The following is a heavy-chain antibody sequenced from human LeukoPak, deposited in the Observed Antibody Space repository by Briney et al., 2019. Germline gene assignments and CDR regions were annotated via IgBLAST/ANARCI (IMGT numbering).Heavy chain of an antibody. D-gene: IGHD3-3*01. CDR3: ARPLTIFGVVTPFDY. V-gene: IGHV3-33*01. Sequence: PGGSLRLSCAASGFTFSSYGMHWVRQAPGKGLEWVAVIWYDGSNKYYADSVEGRFTISRDNSKNTLYLQMNSLRAEDTAVYYCARPLTIFGVVTPFDYWGQGTLVTVSS. CDR2: IWYDGSNK. J-gene: IGHJ4*02. CDR1: GFTFSSYG.